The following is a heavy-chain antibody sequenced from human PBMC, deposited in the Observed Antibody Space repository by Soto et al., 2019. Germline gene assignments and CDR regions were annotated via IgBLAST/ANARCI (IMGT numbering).Heavy chain of an antibody. V-gene: IGHV1-2*02. Sequence: GASVKVSCKASAHSFSGYYVHWVRQAPGEGLEWMGWINPNSATKYAEKFQGRVTMAWDTSISAAYMELSRLTSDDTAMYYCASPYGSGTYFSPEYYYYTLDIWGQGTTVTVSS. D-gene: IGHD3-10*01. CDR3: ASPYGSGTYFSPEYYYYTLDI. CDR1: AHSFSGYY. CDR2: INPNSAT. J-gene: IGHJ6*02.